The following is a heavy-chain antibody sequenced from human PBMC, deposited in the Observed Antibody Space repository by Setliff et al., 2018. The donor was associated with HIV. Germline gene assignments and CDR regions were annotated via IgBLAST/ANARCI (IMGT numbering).Heavy chain of an antibody. CDR1: GYTLTELS. CDR3: ARGLTAANYKKNNYIDD. Sequence: SEKVSCQVPGYTLTELSMHWGRQEPGEGLEWMGGFDPEDVETVYAQKFQGRVTMTRDTSISTAYMELSSLRSEDTAVYYCARGLTAANYKKNNYIDDWGKGTTVTV. D-gene: IGHD1-1*01. J-gene: IGHJ6*03. CDR2: FDPEDVET. V-gene: IGHV1-24*01.